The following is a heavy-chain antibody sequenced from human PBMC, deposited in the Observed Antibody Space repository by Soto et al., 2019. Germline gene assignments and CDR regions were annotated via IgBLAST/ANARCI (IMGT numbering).Heavy chain of an antibody. J-gene: IGHJ6*02. Sequence: SETLSLTCTVSGGSISSYYWSWIRQPPGKGLEWIGYIYYSGSTNYNPSLKSRVTISVDTSKNQFSLKLSSVTAADTAVYYCAIDIMGNNYYYYGMDVWGQGTTVTVS. CDR3: AIDIMGNNYYYYGMDV. CDR2: IYYSGST. D-gene: IGHD2-8*01. CDR1: GGSISSYY. V-gene: IGHV4-59*01.